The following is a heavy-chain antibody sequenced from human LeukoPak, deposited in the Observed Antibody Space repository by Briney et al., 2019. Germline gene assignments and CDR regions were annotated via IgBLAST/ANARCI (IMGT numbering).Heavy chain of an antibody. D-gene: IGHD3-10*02. CDR2: ISSSGSTI. V-gene: IGHV3-48*04. CDR3: AELGITMIGGV. J-gene: IGHJ6*04. Sequence: GGSLRLSCEASGFTFSSYSLNWVRQAPGKGLEWVSYISSSGSTIYYADSVKGRFTISRDNAKNSLYLQMNSLRAEDTAVYYCAELGITMIGGVWGKGTTVTISS. CDR1: GFTFSSYS.